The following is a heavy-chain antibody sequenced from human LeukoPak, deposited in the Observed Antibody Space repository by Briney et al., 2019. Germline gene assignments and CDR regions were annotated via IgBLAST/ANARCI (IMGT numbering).Heavy chain of an antibody. J-gene: IGHJ4*02. CDR1: GFTFSSYA. D-gene: IGHD5-18*01. CDR2: IIASGGST. CDR3: AKADGYSYGRYYFDY. Sequence: GGSLRLSCAASGFTFSSYAMNWVRQAPGKGLEWVSGIIASGGSTYYADSVKGRFTISRDNSKNTPYLQMNSLRAEDTAVYYCAKADGYSYGRYYFDYWGQGTLVTVSS. V-gene: IGHV3-23*01.